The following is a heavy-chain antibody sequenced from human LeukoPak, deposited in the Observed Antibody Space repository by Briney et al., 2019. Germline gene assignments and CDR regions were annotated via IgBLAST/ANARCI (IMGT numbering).Heavy chain of an antibody. CDR2: ISSSGTTI. CDR1: GFTFSSYE. Sequence: GGSLRLSCAASGFTFSSYEMNWVRQAPGKGLEWDSYISSSGTTIYYADSVKGRFTISRDNAQNSLYLQMNSLRAEDTAVYYCARVVLVDYAFDIWGQGTVVAVSS. J-gene: IGHJ3*02. D-gene: IGHD2-8*01. CDR3: ARVVLVDYAFDI. V-gene: IGHV3-48*03.